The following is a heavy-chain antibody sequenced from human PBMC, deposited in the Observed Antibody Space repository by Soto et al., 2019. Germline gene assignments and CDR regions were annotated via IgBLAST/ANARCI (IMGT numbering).Heavy chain of an antibody. Sequence: KASETLPLTCTVSGGSVSSGSYYWSWIRQPPGKGLEWIGYIYYSGSTNYNPSLKSRVTISVDTSKNQFSLKLSSVTAADTAVYYCARVLHLGYSGYEFDYWGQGTLVTVSS. CDR1: GGSVSSGSYY. D-gene: IGHD5-12*01. CDR2: IYYSGST. J-gene: IGHJ4*02. V-gene: IGHV4-61*01. CDR3: ARVLHLGYSGYEFDY.